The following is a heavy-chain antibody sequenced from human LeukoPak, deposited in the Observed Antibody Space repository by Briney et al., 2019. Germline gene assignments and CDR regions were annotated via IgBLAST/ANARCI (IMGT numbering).Heavy chain of an antibody. V-gene: IGHV1-18*01. D-gene: IGHD6-13*01. CDR1: GYTFTSYG. Sequence: ASVKVSCKASGYTFTSYGISWVRQAPGQGLEWMGWISAYNGNTNYAQKLQGRATMTTDTSTSTAYMELRSLRSDDTAVYYCARAGYSSSQFYGMDVWGQGTTVTVSS. CDR2: ISAYNGNT. CDR3: ARAGYSSSQFYGMDV. J-gene: IGHJ6*02.